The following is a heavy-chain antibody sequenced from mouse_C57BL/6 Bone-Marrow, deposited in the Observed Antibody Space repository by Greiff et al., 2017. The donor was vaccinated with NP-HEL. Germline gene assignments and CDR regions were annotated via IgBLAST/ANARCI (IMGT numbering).Heavy chain of an antibody. V-gene: IGHV1-81*01. D-gene: IGHD2-4*01. J-gene: IGHJ3*01. CDR1: GYTFTSYG. CDR2: IYPRSGNT. CDR3: ARYDYEAY. Sequence: VKLMESGAELARPGASVKLSCKASGYTFTSYGISWVKQRTGQGLEWIGEIYPRSGNTYYNEKFKGKATLTADKSSSTAYMKLRSLTSEDSAVYFCARYDYEAYWGQGTLVTVSA.